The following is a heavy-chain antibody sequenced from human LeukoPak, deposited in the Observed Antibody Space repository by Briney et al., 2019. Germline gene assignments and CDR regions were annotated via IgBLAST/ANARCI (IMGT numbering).Heavy chain of an antibody. J-gene: IGHJ4*02. CDR1: GFPLRRYA. D-gene: IGHD1-1*01. Sequence: PGGSLRLSCAASGFPLRRYAMSWVRQARGKGLEGVSSISRSGDNTYYADSVKGRFTIFRDIFRNTLFLQMDSLRGGDTAAYYCAANGEATAWHWNYSGQGALVTASS. CDR3: AANGEATAWHWNY. V-gene: IGHV3-23*01. CDR2: ISRSGDNT.